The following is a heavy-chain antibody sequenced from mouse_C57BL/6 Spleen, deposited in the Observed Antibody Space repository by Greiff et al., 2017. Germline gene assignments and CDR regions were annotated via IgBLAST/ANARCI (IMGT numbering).Heavy chain of an antibody. Sequence: EVHLVESGGGLVKPGGSLKLSCAASGFTFSDYGMHWVRQAPEQGLEWVAYISSGRSTIYYADTVKGRFTISRDNAKNTLFLQMSRLRSEDTGLYYCGRRGSSLYYAMDYWGQGTSVTVSS. CDR3: GRRGSSLYYAMDY. D-gene: IGHD1-1*01. CDR1: GFTFSDYG. CDR2: ISSGRSTI. V-gene: IGHV5-17*01. J-gene: IGHJ4*01.